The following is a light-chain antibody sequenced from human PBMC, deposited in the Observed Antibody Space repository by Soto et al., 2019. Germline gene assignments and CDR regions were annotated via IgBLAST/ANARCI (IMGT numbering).Light chain of an antibody. Sequence: EIVMTQSPATLSVSPGERATLSCRASQSVRNNLAWYQQKPGQAPRLLIYYASTRATGIPARFSGSGSGTEFTLTISSLQSEDFALYYCQQYNSYSPSFGQGTKVEIK. CDR3: QQYNSYSPS. V-gene: IGKV3-15*01. CDR1: QSVRNN. CDR2: YAS. J-gene: IGKJ1*01.